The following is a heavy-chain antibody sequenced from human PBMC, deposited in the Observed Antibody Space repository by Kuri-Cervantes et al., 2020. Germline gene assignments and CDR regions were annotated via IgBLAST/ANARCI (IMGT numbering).Heavy chain of an antibody. CDR3: ARGRLKLVVAAYRWFDP. D-gene: IGHD2-15*01. Sequence: SETLSLTCTVSGGSISSYYWSWIRQPPGKGLEWIGYIYYSGSTNYSPSLKSRVTISVDTSKNQFSLKLSSVTAADTAVYYCARGRLKLVVAAYRWFDPWGQGTLVTVSS. V-gene: IGHV4-59*12. J-gene: IGHJ5*02. CDR2: IYYSGST. CDR1: GGSISSYY.